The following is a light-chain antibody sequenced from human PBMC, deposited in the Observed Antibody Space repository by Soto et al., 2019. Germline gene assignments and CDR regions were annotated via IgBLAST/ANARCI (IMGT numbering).Light chain of an antibody. CDR3: ASWDHSLSGPVV. CDR2: RND. V-gene: IGLV1-47*01. CDR1: ISNIGNNY. J-gene: IGLJ2*01. Sequence: QPVLSQPPSASGTPGQGVTISCSGSISNIGNNYVSWYQQLPGTAPKLLIYRNDQRPSGVPDRFSGSKSGTSASLAISGLRSEDEAYYFCASWDHSLSGPVVFCAGTKVTLL.